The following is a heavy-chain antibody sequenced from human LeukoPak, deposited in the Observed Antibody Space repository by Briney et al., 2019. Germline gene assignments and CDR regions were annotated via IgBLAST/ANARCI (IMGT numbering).Heavy chain of an antibody. Sequence: ASVKVSCKVSGYTLTELSMHWVRQAPGKGLEWMGGFDPEGGETIYAQKFQGRVTMTEDTSTDTAYMELSSLKTEDTAVYYCTPGEWLPPAYYFDYWGQGTLVTVSS. D-gene: IGHD5-12*01. CDR1: GYTLTELS. CDR3: TPGEWLPPAYYFDY. CDR2: FDPEGGET. V-gene: IGHV1-24*01. J-gene: IGHJ4*02.